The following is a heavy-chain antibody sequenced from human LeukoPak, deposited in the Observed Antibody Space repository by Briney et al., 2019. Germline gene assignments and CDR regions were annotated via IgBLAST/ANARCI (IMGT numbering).Heavy chain of an antibody. CDR2: IYYSGST. J-gene: IGHJ4*02. CDR3: ARSPRDSSGYYLRVFDY. V-gene: IGHV4-39*01. D-gene: IGHD3-22*01. Sequence: SETLSLTCTVSGGSISGSDYYWGWIRQPPGKGLEYIGSIYYSGSTYYNPSLKSRVTISVETSKNQFSLKMSSVTAADTAVYYCARSPRDSSGYYLRVFDYWGQGTLVTVSS. CDR1: GGSISGSDYY.